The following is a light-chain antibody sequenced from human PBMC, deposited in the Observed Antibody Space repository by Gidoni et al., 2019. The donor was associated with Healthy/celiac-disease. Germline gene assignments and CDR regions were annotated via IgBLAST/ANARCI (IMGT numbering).Light chain of an antibody. Sequence: QSALTQPASVSGCPGQSSTISCTGTRSDVGGYHYVSWYQQHPGQAPKLMIYDVSNRPSGVSNRFSCSKSGNTASLTISGLQAEDEADYYCSSYTSSSTLDVVFGGGTKLTVL. V-gene: IGLV2-14*01. CDR3: SSYTSSSTLDVV. CDR1: RSDVGGYHY. CDR2: DVS. J-gene: IGLJ2*01.